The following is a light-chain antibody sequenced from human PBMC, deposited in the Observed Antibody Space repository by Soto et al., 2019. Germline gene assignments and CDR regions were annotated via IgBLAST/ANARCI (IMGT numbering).Light chain of an antibody. Sequence: AIQLTQSPSSLSASVGDRVTITCRASQAISGALAWYQQKPGKAPKILIYDVSTLESGVPSRFSGSSSGTDFTLTISCLQPVDFATYYCQQYNSYPITFGQGTRLEIK. CDR3: QQYNSYPIT. V-gene: IGKV1-13*02. CDR1: QAISGA. CDR2: DVS. J-gene: IGKJ5*01.